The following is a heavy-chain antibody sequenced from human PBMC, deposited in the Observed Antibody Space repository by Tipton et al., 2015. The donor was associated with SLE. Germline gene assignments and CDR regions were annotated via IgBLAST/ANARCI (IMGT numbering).Heavy chain of an antibody. CDR2: VSPSGDT. J-gene: IGHJ4*02. V-gene: IGHV4-38-2*02. CDR3: ATRYYDYIWGGSRKYFFDY. Sequence: TLSLTCTVSGYSISTGFYWGWIRQPPGKGLDWIGHVSPSGDTNYNPSLESRVNISRDTPNNQFSLKLNSVTAADTAIYYCATRYYDYIWGGSRKYFFDYWGQGALVTVSS. CDR1: GYSISTGFY. D-gene: IGHD3-16*01.